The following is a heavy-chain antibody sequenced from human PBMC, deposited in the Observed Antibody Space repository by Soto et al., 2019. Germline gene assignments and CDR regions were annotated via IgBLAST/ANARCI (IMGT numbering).Heavy chain of an antibody. CDR2: IIPIFGTA. D-gene: IGHD4-17*01. CDR3: ARYAVGDDYGDYDFDD. Sequence: VSCKASGGTFSSYAISWVRQAPGQGLEWMGGIIPIFGTANYAQKFQGRVTITADESTSTAYMELSSLRSEDTAVYYCARYAVGDDYGDYDFDDWGQGTLVTVSS. J-gene: IGHJ4*02. V-gene: IGHV1-69*01. CDR1: GGTFSSYA.